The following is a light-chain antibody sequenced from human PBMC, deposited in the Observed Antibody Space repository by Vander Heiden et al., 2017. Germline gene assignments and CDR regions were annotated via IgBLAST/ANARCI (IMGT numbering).Light chain of an antibody. Sequence: DIQMSQSPSSLSASVGDRVTITSQASQDISNYLNWYQQKPGKAPKLLIYDASNLETGVPSRFSGSGSGTDFTFTISSLQPEDIETYYCQQYDNLPITFGQGTRLEIK. V-gene: IGKV1-33*01. CDR2: DAS. J-gene: IGKJ5*01. CDR1: QDISNY. CDR3: QQYDNLPIT.